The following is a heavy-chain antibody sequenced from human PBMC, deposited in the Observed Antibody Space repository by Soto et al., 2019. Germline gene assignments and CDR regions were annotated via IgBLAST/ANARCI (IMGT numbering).Heavy chain of an antibody. CDR1: GFTFGNYG. V-gene: IGHV3-33*01. CDR3: TREPGRARGDV. CDR2: IWYDGSKR. Sequence: VQLVESGGGVVQPGRSLRLSCAASGFTFGNYGMHWVRQAPGKGLEWVAVIWYDGSKRYYADSVKGRFTISRDNSKNTLYLQMNSLRAEDTGLYHCTREPGRARGDVWGQGTTVTVSS. J-gene: IGHJ6*02.